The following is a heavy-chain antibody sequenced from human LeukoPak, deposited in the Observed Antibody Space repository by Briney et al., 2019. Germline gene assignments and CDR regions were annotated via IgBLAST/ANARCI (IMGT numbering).Heavy chain of an antibody. J-gene: IGHJ4*02. D-gene: IGHD6-19*01. CDR2: ISGSGDIT. V-gene: IGHV3-23*01. CDR3: VKDGIAVAEPDY. CDR1: GFTFSSYA. Sequence: PGGSLRLSCAASGFTFSSYAMSWVRQAPGKGLEWVSTISGSGDITYYADSAKGRFTISRDNSKNTLYIQMNSLTSEDTAVYYCVKDGIAVAEPDYWGQGTLVTVSS.